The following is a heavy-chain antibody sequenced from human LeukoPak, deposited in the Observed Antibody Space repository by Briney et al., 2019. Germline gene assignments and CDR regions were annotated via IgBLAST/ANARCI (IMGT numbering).Heavy chain of an antibody. CDR2: IYYSGST. CDR3: ARGRYVTTRGGAAAGFLDY. CDR1: GGSISSYY. Sequence: SETLSLTCTVSGGSISSYYWSWIRQPPGKGLEWIGYIYYSGSTSYNPSLKSRVTISVDTSKNQFSLKLSSVTAADTAVYYCARGRYVTTRGGAAAGFLDYWGQGTLVTVST. J-gene: IGHJ4*02. V-gene: IGHV4-59*12. D-gene: IGHD6-13*01.